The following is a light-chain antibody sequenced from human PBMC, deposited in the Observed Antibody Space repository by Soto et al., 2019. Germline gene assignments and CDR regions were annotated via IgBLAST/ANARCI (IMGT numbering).Light chain of an antibody. CDR1: QSVNSNY. J-gene: IGKJ1*01. V-gene: IGKV3-20*01. CDR3: QQYGSSSRT. CDR2: DTS. Sequence: EIVLMQSPGTLSLSPGEGATLSCRASQSVNSNYLAWYQQKPGQAPTVLIFDTSRRATGVPDRFSGSGSGTDFTLTISRLEPDDFAVYYCQQYGSSSRTFGQGTKVEIE.